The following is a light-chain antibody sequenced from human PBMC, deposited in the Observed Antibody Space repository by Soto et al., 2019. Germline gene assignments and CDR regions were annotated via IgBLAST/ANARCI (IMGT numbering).Light chain of an antibody. CDR1: SSNIGGNS. Sequence: QSVLTQGPSVSGAPGQKDTIACSGSSSNIGGNSVSWYQQLPGTAPKLLIYDDNKRPSGIPDRFSGSKSGTSATLGITGFQTGDEADYYCGSWDSSLSAYVFGTGTKVTFL. V-gene: IGLV1-51*01. J-gene: IGLJ1*01. CDR2: DDN. CDR3: GSWDSSLSAYV.